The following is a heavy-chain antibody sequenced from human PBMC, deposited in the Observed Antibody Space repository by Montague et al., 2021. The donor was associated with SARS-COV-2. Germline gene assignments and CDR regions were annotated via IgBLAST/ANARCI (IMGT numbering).Heavy chain of an antibody. CDR3: ARELLQFKGIFPYSYGMDV. V-gene: IGHV3-48*03. CDR1: GFTFSSYE. D-gene: IGHD4-11*01. CDR2: ISSSGTSI. J-gene: IGHJ6*02. Sequence: SLRLSCAIPGFTFSSYEMNWVRQAPGKGLEWLSKISSSGTSIYYADSVKGRFIISRDNTKNSLYLQMNSLRAEDTAVYYCARELLQFKGIFPYSYGMDVWGQGTPVTVSS.